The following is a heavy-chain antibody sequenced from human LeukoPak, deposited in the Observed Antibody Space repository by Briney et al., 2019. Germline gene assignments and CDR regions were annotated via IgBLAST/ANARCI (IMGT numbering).Heavy chain of an antibody. CDR2: ISSDGSDK. Sequence: PGGSLRLSCAASGFTFSTYGMHWVRQAPGKGLEWVAVISSDGSDKYYTDSVKGRFTISRDNSKNTLYLQMSSLRADGTALYYCAKERLGATTPNPDYWGQGTLVTVSS. J-gene: IGHJ4*02. D-gene: IGHD1-26*01. CDR3: AKERLGATTPNPDY. V-gene: IGHV3-30*18. CDR1: GFTFSTYG.